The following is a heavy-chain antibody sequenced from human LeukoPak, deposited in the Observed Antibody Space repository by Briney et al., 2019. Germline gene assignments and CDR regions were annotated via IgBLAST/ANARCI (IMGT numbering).Heavy chain of an antibody. CDR3: ARGISGLPDY. D-gene: IGHD2/OR15-2a*01. V-gene: IGHV1-2*02. CDR2: INPNSGGT. CDR1: GYTFTSYY. Sequence: ASVKVSCKASGYTFTSYYVHWVRQAPGQGLEWMGWINPNSGGTNYAQKFQGRVTMTRDTSTSTAYMELSRLRSDDTAVYYCARGISGLPDYWGQGTLVTVSS. J-gene: IGHJ4*02.